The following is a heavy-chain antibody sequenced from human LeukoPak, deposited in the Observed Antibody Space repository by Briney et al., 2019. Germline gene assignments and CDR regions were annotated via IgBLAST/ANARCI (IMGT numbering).Heavy chain of an antibody. CDR2: INPSGGST. CDR3: ARAPVDTGPHWYFDL. CDR1: GYTFTGYY. V-gene: IGHV1-46*01. J-gene: IGHJ2*01. D-gene: IGHD5-18*01. Sequence: ASVKVSCKASGYTFTGYYMHWVRQAPGQGLEWMGIINPSGGSTSYAQKFQGRVTMTRDTSTSTVYMELSSLRSEDTAVYYCARAPVDTGPHWYFDLWGRGALVTVSS.